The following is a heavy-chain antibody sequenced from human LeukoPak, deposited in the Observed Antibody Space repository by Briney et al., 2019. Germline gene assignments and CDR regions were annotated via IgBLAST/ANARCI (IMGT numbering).Heavy chain of an antibody. CDR3: ARDPTPGGDNWFDP. CDR1: GYTFTSYG. V-gene: IGHV1-18*01. D-gene: IGHD3-10*01. J-gene: IGHJ5*02. CDR2: ISAYNGNT. Sequence: ASVKVSCKASGYTFTSYGISWVRQAPGQGLEWMGWISAYNGNTNYAQKLQGRVTMTTDTSTSTAYMELSSLRSEDTAVYYCARDPTPGGDNWFDPWGQGTLVTVSS.